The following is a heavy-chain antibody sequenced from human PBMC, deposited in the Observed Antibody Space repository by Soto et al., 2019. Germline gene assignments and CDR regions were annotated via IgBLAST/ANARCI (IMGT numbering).Heavy chain of an antibody. V-gene: IGHV3-66*01. Sequence: GGSLRLSCAASGFTVSSKYMSWVRQAPGKGLEWVSLIQSGGPTYYADTMKSRFTITRDTSEKTVHLQMDSLRAVDTAVYYFLRYVVLCDGGRCYGVPLDVWGKGTMVTVSS. J-gene: IGHJ6*04. CDR3: LRYVVLCDGGRCYGVPLDV. D-gene: IGHD2-15*01. CDR2: IQSGGPT. CDR1: GFTVSSKY.